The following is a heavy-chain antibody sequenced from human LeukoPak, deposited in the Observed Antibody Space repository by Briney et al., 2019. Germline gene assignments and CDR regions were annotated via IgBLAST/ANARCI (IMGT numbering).Heavy chain of an antibody. CDR2: IYYSGST. CDR1: GGSISSYH. CDR3: ARGFSGWTRYDY. V-gene: IGHV4-59*01. J-gene: IGHJ4*02. Sequence: SETLSLTCTVSGGSISSYHWSWIRQPPGKGLEWIGSIYYSGSTNYNPSLKSRVTISVDTSNNQFSLKLSSVTAADTAVYYCARGFSGWTRYDYWGQGILVTVSS. D-gene: IGHD6-19*01.